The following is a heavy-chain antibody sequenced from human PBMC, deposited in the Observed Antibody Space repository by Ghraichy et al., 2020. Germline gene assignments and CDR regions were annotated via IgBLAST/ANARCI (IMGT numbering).Heavy chain of an antibody. CDR1: GFIFRTYW. D-gene: IGHD4-17*01. V-gene: IGHV3-74*03. CDR2: IDSDGSST. J-gene: IGHJ1*01. Sequence: GESLNISCAASGFIFRTYWMFWVRQVPGKGLEWVSRIDSDGSSTTYADSVKGRFTISRDNAKNTLYLQMNRLKPDDTSVYYCARAAADGDYVYFQHWGQGTLVTVSS. CDR3: ARAAADGDYVYFQH.